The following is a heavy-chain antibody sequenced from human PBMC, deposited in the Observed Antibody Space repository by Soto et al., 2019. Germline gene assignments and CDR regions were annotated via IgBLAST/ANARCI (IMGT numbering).Heavy chain of an antibody. CDR3: ARRGATVVAHPSGFDY. J-gene: IGHJ4*02. Sequence: SETLSLTCAVYGGSFSGYYWSWIRQPPGKGLEWIGEINHSGSTNYNPSLKSRVTISVDTSKNQFSLKLSSVTAADTAVYYCARRGATVVAHPSGFDYWGQGTLVTVSS. CDR2: INHSGST. CDR1: GGSFSGYY. D-gene: IGHD2-15*01. V-gene: IGHV4-34*01.